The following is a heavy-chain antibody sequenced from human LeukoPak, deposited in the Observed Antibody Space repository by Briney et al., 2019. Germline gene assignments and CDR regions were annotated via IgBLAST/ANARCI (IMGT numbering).Heavy chain of an antibody. CDR2: INPRGST. Sequence: SETLSLTCGVYGGSFSGYYWSWIRQPPGKGLEWIGEINPRGSTNYNPTLKSRVTLSADTSKNQFSLTLNSVTAADTAVYYCARRRLGYYFDYWGQGTLVTVSP. J-gene: IGHJ4*02. CDR1: GGSFSGYY. D-gene: IGHD5-24*01. CDR3: ARRRLGYYFDY. V-gene: IGHV4-34*01.